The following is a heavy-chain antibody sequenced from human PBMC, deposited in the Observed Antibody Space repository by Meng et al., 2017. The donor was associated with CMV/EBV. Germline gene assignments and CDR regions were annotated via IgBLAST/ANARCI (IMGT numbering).Heavy chain of an antibody. CDR1: GYTFTSYY. D-gene: IGHD2-2*02. CDR2: INPSGGST. Sequence: ASVKVSCKASGYTFTSYYMHWVRQAPGQGLEWMGIINPSGGSTSYAQKFQGRVTMTRDTSTSTVYMELSSLRSEDTPVYYCARDGPDIVVVPAAIRVAAAGTDYYYYYGMDVWGQGTTVTVSS. CDR3: ARDGPDIVVVPAAIRVAAAGTDYYYYYGMDV. J-gene: IGHJ6*02. V-gene: IGHV1-46*01.